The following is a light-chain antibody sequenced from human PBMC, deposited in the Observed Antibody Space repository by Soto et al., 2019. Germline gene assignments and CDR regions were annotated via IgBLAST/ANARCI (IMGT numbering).Light chain of an antibody. J-gene: IGKJ4*01. CDR3: QQYSSYPLT. Sequence: DIQMTQSPSSLSASVEDRVIITCRASQSISNHLNWYQQKPGKAPKLLIHDASSLEGGVPSSFSGSGSGTEFTLTISSLQPDDFASYYCQQYSSYPLTFGGGTKVDIK. CDR1: QSISNH. V-gene: IGKV1-5*01. CDR2: DAS.